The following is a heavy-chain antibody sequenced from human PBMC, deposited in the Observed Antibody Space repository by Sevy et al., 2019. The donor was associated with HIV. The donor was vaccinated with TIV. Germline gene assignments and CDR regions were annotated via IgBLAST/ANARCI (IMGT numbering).Heavy chain of an antibody. CDR2: FDPEDGET. V-gene: IGHV1-24*01. CDR1: GYTLTELS. D-gene: IGHD3-22*01. CDR3: TTMEYHYNVIGDSSGDY. J-gene: IGHJ4*02. Sequence: ASVKVSCKVSGYTLTELSMHWVRQAPGKGLEWMEGFDPEDGETIYAQKFQGRVTMTEDRSTNTAYMELSSLRSEDTAIYYSTTMEYHYNVIGDSSGDYWGQGTLVTVSS.